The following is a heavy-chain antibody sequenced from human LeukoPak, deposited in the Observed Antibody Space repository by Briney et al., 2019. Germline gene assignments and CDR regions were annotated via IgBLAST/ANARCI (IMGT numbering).Heavy chain of an antibody. J-gene: IGHJ3*02. CDR1: GVTFSDHY. V-gene: IGHV3-72*01. CDR3: TRGYSSVSIYAFDI. CDR2: TGNKANSYTT. Sequence: GGSLRLSCAASGVTFSDHYMDWVRQAPGRGLEWVGRTGNKANSYTTEYAASVKGRFTISRDDSKRSLYLQMNSLKTEDTAVYYCTRGYSSVSIYAFDIWAKGQWSPSLQ. D-gene: IGHD6-19*01.